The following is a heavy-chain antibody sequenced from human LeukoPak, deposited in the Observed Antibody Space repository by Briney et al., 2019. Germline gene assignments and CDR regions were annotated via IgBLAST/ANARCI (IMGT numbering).Heavy chain of an antibody. CDR3: AREAYCSSTSCSGNWFDP. V-gene: IGHV4-34*01. CDR2: INHSGST. CDR1: GGSFSGYY. J-gene: IGHJ5*02. Sequence: SETLSLTCPVYGGSFSGYYWSWIRQPPGKGLEWIGEINHSGSTNYNPSLKSRVTISVDTSKNQFSLKLSSVTAADTAVYYCAREAYCSSTSCSGNWFDPWGQGTLVTVSS. D-gene: IGHD2-2*01.